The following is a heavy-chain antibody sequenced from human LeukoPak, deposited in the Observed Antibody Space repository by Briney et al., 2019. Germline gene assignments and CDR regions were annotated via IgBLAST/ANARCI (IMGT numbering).Heavy chain of an antibody. D-gene: IGHD6-19*01. CDR3: VRYFTAVAPTLRLDY. V-gene: IGHV3-7*03. CDR1: GFTFSSYW. J-gene: IGHJ4*02. CDR2: IKQDGRDE. Sequence: TGGSLRLSCAASGFTFSSYWMNWVRQAPGKGLEWVATIKQDGRDEYYVDSVKGRFTISRDDAKNSLYLQMNSLRVEDTAVYHCVRYFTAVAPTLRLDYWGQGTLVTVSS.